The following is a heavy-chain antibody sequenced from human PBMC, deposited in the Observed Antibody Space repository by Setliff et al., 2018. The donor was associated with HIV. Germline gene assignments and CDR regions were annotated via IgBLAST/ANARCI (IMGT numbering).Heavy chain of an antibody. Sequence: SETLSLTCAVSGASIIRSPYYWGWIRQSPGKGLEWIGNIYYSGSTHYNPSLKSRVTISVDTSQNHFSLRLNSVTAADTAQYYCARSPHHNRGWSHFDSWGQGILVTVSS. D-gene: IGHD6-19*01. CDR1: GASIIRSPYY. CDR2: IYYSGST. V-gene: IGHV4-39*01. CDR3: ARSPHHNRGWSHFDS. J-gene: IGHJ4*02.